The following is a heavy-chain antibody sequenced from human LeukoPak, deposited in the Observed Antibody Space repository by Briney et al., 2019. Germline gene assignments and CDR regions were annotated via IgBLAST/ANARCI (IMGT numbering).Heavy chain of an antibody. CDR1: GGSISTYY. CDR3: ARGGAARLHFQN. CDR2: IYHSGST. D-gene: IGHD6-6*01. Sequence: SETLSLTCTVSGGSISTYYWNWIRQPPGKGLEWIGYIYHSGSTNYNHSLQSRVTISVDTSKNQFSLNLNSVTAADTAVYYCARGGAARLHFQNWGQGTLVTVSS. V-gene: IGHV4-59*01. J-gene: IGHJ1*01.